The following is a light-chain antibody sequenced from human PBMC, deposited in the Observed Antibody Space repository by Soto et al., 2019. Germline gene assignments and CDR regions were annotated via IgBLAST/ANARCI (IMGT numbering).Light chain of an antibody. Sequence: QSALTQPASVSGSPGQSITISCTGTSSDVGGYNFVSWYQQHPGKAPKVMIYEVSNRPSGVSNRFSGSKSGNTASLTISGLQAEDEADYYCGSYAGSSNVFGTGTKVTVL. J-gene: IGLJ1*01. CDR2: EVS. V-gene: IGLV2-14*01. CDR3: GSYAGSSNV. CDR1: SSDVGGYNF.